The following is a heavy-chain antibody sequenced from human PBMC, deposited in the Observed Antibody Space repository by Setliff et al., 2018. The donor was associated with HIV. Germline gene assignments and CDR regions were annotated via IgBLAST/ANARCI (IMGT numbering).Heavy chain of an antibody. CDR2: IYTSGST. J-gene: IGHJ4*02. D-gene: IGHD6-19*01. CDR1: GGSINSGSYY. V-gene: IGHV4-61*09. CDR3: AKDPQQWLATGEYYFDN. Sequence: KPSETLSLTCTVSGGSINSGSYYWTWIRQPAGKGLEWIGHIYTSGSTNYNPSLQSRVTMSVDTSKNQFSLRLSSVTAADTAVYYCAKDPQQWLATGEYYFDNWGQGTLVTVSS.